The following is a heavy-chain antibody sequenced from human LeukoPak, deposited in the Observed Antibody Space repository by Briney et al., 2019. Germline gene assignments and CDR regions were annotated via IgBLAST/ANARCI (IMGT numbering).Heavy chain of an antibody. V-gene: IGHV4-59*01. CDR1: GGSISSYY. CDR3: ASMVRGVMSLDY. Sequence: SETLSLTCTVSGGSISSYYWSWIRQPPGKGLEWIGYIYYSGSTNYNPSLKSRVTISVDTSKNQFSLKLSSVTAADTAVYYCASMVRGVMSLDYWGQGTLVTVSS. J-gene: IGHJ4*02. D-gene: IGHD3-10*01. CDR2: IYYSGST.